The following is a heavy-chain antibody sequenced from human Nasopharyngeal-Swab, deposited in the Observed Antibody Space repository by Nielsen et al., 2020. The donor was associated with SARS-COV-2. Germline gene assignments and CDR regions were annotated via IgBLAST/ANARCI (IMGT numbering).Heavy chain of an antibody. V-gene: IGHV3-23*01. Sequence: GGSLRLSCAASGFTFSSYAMSWVRQAPGKGLEWVSAISGSGGSTYYADSVKGRFTISRDNSKNTLYLQMNSLRAEDTAVYYCAKDLRSSSRGGMDVWGQGTTGTVSS. J-gene: IGHJ6*02. D-gene: IGHD6-13*01. CDR1: GFTFSSYA. CDR2: ISGSGGST. CDR3: AKDLRSSSRGGMDV.